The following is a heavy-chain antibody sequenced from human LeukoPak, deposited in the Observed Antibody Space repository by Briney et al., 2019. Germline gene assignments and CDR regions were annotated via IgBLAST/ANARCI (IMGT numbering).Heavy chain of an antibody. D-gene: IGHD3-22*01. Sequence: GASVKVSCKASGGTFSSYAISWVRQAPGQGLECMGGIIPIFGTANYAQKFQGRVTMNRDTSISTAYMELSRLRSDDTAVYYCARVDDRGHYYDSSGPRKLFDYWGQGTLVTVSS. CDR3: ARVDDRGHYYDSSGPRKLFDY. J-gene: IGHJ4*02. V-gene: IGHV1-69*05. CDR1: GGTFSSYA. CDR2: IIPIFGTA.